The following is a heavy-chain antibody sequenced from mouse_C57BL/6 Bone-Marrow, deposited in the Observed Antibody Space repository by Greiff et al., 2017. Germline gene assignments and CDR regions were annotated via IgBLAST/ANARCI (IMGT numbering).Heavy chain of an antibody. D-gene: IGHD1-1*01. J-gene: IGHJ1*03. V-gene: IGHV5-9*01. CDR2: ISGGGGNT. Sequence: EVKVVESGGGLVKPGGSLKLSCAASGFTFSSYTMSWVRQTPEQRLQWVASISGGGGNTYYPDSVKGRFTISRDNDKNILYLQLISLRSEDTSLYYCSRQVSTVLTTKYFDVWGTGTTLTVSS. CDR1: GFTFSSYT. CDR3: SRQVSTVLTTKYFDV.